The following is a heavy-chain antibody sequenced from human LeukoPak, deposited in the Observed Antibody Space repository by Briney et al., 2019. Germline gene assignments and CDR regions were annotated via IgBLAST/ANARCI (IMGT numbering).Heavy chain of an antibody. Sequence: ASVKVSCKASGYTFTSYGISWVRQAPGQGLEWMGWINPNSGNTNYAQKFQDRVTMTRDTSITTAYMELTRLRSDDTAVFYCVRMAYSSSSEYLYYYMDVWGKGTTVTVSS. CDR1: GYTFTSYG. CDR2: INPNSGNT. V-gene: IGHV1-2*02. J-gene: IGHJ6*03. CDR3: VRMAYSSSSEYLYYYMDV. D-gene: IGHD6-6*01.